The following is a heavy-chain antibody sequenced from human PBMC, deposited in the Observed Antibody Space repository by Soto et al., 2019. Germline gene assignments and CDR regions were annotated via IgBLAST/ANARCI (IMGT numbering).Heavy chain of an antibody. V-gene: IGHV2-5*01. CDR1: GFSLSASGAS. CDR2: IYWNDDK. CDR3: VHRLDVPGLAFDP. Sequence: SGPTLENPTQTLRLTCAFSGFSLSASGASVGWIRQPPGKALEWLAHIYWNDDKRYSPSLRSRLTISKDTSKNQVVLTFTNMDPADTGTYYCVHRLDVPGLAFDPRGQGTLVTVS. J-gene: IGHJ5*02. D-gene: IGHD3-10*02.